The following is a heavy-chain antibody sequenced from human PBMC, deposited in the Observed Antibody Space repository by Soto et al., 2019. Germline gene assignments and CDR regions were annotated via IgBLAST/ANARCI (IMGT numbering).Heavy chain of an antibody. CDR2: IKQDGSEK. J-gene: IGHJ3*02. D-gene: IGHD6-25*01. V-gene: IGHV3-7*03. CDR3: AREDQGYSGGWEEAFDI. Sequence: GGSLRLSCAASGFTFSSYWMSWVRQAPGKGLEWVANIKQDGSEKYYVDSVKGRFTISRDNAKNTLYLHMNSLRAEDKAVYDCAREDQGYSGGWEEAFDIWGQGTMVTVSS. CDR1: GFTFSSYW.